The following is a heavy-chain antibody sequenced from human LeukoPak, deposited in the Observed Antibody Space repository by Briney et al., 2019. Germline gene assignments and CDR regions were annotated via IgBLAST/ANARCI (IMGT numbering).Heavy chain of an antibody. Sequence: SVKVSCKASGGTFNTYPISWVRQAPGQGLEWMGRIIPMFGTAHYAQKYQGRVSITADKSTTTAYMDLNNLRSEDTAVYYCATVGVAVAGSEGDYWGQGTLVTVSS. D-gene: IGHD6-19*01. CDR1: GGTFNTYP. CDR3: ATVGVAVAGSEGDY. CDR2: IIPMFGTA. V-gene: IGHV1-69*06. J-gene: IGHJ4*02.